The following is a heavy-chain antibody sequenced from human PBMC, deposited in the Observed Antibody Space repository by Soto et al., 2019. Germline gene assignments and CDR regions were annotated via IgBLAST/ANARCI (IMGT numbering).Heavy chain of an antibody. V-gene: IGHV3-30*18. CDR1: GFDFNTYG. D-gene: IGHD6-13*01. CDR3: AKDSSVIAAGSWGWFDP. J-gene: IGHJ5*02. CDR2: ISFDGGSQ. Sequence: QVQLVESGGGVVQPGRSLRLSCAASGFDFNTYGLHWVRQAPGKGLEWVAAISFDGGSQYYADSVKGRFTVSRDKSNSTLYLQMNSLGAEDTATYFCAKDSSVIAAGSWGWFDPWGPGTLVIVSS.